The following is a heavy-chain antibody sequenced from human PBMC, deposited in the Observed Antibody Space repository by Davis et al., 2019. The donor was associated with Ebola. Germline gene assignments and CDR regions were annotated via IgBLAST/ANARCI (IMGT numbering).Heavy chain of an antibody. CDR1: GGTFSSYI. D-gene: IGHD1-26*01. J-gene: IGHJ4*02. CDR2: IIPISGIP. CDR3: ARELRPSVGLLRSPQGY. Sequence: AASVKVSCKASGGTFSSYIVSWVRQAPGQGLEWMGGIIPISGIPSYAQKFQGRVTISADDSTSTVYMELTSLRSEDTAVYYCARELRPSVGLLRSPQGYWGQGTLVTVSS. V-gene: IGHV1-69*13.